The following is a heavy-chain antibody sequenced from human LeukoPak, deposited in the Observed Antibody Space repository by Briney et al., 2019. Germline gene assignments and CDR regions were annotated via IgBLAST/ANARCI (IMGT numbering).Heavy chain of an antibody. V-gene: IGHV3-7*01. J-gene: IGHJ4*02. D-gene: IGHD4-11*01. Sequence: HTGGSLRLSCAASGFTFSSYWMTWVRQAPGKGLEWVANIKGDGSEKYYADSVKGRFTISRDSAKNSLFLQMNSLRAEDTAVYYCARDLHRGRFDYWGQGTLVTVSS. CDR1: GFTFSSYW. CDR3: ARDLHRGRFDY. CDR2: IKGDGSEK.